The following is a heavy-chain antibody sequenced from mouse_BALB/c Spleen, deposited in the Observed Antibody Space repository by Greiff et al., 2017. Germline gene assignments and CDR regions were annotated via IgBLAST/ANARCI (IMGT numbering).Heavy chain of an antibody. D-gene: IGHD2-1*01. J-gene: IGHJ4*01. V-gene: IGHV7-3*02. Sequence: VQGVESGGGLVQPGGSLRLSCATSGFTFTDYYMSWVRQPPGKALEWLGFIRNKANGYTTEYSASVKGRFTISRDNSQSILYLQMNTLRAEDSATYYCARERNYYAMDYWGQGTSVTVSS. CDR1: GFTFTDYY. CDR2: IRNKANGYTT. CDR3: ARERNYYAMDY.